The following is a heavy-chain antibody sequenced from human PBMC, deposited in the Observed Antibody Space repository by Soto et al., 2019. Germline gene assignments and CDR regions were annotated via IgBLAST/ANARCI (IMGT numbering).Heavy chain of an antibody. V-gene: IGHV4-30-4*01. Sequence: QVQLQESGPGLVKPSQTLSLTCSISGASISSDDYYWSWFRQPPGKGLEWIGYISYSGSTYYNPSLKSRITISVDTSKTQFSLILSSVTDADTAVFYCAREVNNYYGMDVWGQGTKVTVSS. CDR1: GASISSDDYY. CDR2: ISYSGST. CDR3: AREVNNYYGMDV. J-gene: IGHJ6*02.